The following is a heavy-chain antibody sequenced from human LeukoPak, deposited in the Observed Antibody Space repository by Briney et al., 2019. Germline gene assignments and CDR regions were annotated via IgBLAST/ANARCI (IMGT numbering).Heavy chain of an antibody. CDR2: IIPIFGTA. D-gene: IGHD4-17*01. Sequence: SVKVSCKASGGTFSSYAISWVRQAPGQGLEWMGRIIPIFGTANYAQKFQGRVTITTDESTSTAYMELSSPRSADTAVYYCVWTTVTTHGMDVWGKGTTVTVSS. V-gene: IGHV1-69*05. CDR1: GGTFSSYA. CDR3: VWTTVTTHGMDV. J-gene: IGHJ6*04.